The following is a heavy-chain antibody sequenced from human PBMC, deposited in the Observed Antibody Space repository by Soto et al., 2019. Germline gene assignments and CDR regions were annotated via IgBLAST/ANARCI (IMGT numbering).Heavy chain of an antibody. V-gene: IGHV3-21*01. J-gene: IGHJ4*02. CDR3: ARESEDLTSNFDY. Sequence: PGGSLRLSCAASGFTFSRYSMNWVRQAPGKGLEWVSSISSTTNYIYYADSMKGRFTVSRDNAKNSVYLYMNSLSAEDTAVYYCARESEDLTSNFDYWGQGTLVTVSS. CDR1: GFTFSRYS. CDR2: ISSTTNYI.